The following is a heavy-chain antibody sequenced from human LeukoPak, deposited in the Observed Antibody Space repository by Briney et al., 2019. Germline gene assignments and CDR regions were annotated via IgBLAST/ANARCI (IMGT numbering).Heavy chain of an antibody. Sequence: GGSLRLSCSASGFTFSSYAMHWVRQAPGKGLEYVSSISSNGGSTYYADSVKGRFTVSRDNSKNTQYLQVSSLRAEDTAVYYCVKEDIVATQFDYWGQGTLVTVSS. V-gene: IGHV3-64D*06. CDR1: GFTFSSYA. D-gene: IGHD5-12*01. CDR2: ISSNGGST. CDR3: VKEDIVATQFDY. J-gene: IGHJ4*02.